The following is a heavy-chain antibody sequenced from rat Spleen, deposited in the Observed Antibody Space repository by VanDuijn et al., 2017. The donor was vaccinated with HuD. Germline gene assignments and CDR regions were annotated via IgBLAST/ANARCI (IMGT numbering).Heavy chain of an antibody. CDR3: ARETPRVATFDY. D-gene: IGHD1-3*01. CDR1: GFTFTSYV. V-gene: IGHV5-43*01. J-gene: IGHJ2*01. CDR2: ITSDCRYT. Sequence: EVQLVESGGGLVQPGRSLKVSCVASGFTFTSYVMHWFRQAPANGIEWLAYITSDCRYTHFAETVKGRFTISRDNAKNTVYMHLSSLMSEDTAMYVCARETPRVATFDYWGQGVMVTVSP.